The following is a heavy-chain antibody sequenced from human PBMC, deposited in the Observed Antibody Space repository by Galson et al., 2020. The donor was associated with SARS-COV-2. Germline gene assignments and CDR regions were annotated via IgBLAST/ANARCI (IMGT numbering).Heavy chain of an antibody. CDR1: GFTFSSYA. CDR2: ISGSGGST. V-gene: IGHV3-23*01. D-gene: IGHD6-19*01. CDR3: AKERLRYSSGWD. J-gene: IGHJ4*02. Sequence: GESLKISCAASGFTFSSYAMSWVRQASGKGLEWVSAISGSGGSTYYADSVKGRFTISRDNSKNTLYLQMNSLRAEDTAVYYCAKERLRYSSGWDWGQGTLVTVSS.